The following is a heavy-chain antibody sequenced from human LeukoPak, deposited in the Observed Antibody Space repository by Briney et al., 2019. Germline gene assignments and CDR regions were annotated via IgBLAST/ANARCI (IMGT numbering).Heavy chain of an antibody. J-gene: IGHJ4*02. D-gene: IGHD3-10*01. CDR3: AHRPPSMVRGVIPYHFDY. Sequence: SGPTLVKPTQTLTLTCTFSGFSLSTSGVGVGWIRQPPGKALEWLALIYWNDDKRYSPSLKSRLTITKDTSKNQVVLTMTNMDPVDTGTYYCAHRPPSMVRGVIPYHFDYWGQGTLVTVSS. V-gene: IGHV2-5*01. CDR1: GFSLSTSGVG. CDR2: IYWNDDK.